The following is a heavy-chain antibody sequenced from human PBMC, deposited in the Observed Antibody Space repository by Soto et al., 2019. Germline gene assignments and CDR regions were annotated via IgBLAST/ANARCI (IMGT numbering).Heavy chain of an antibody. D-gene: IGHD2-15*01. Sequence: SETLSLTCTVSGGSISSGGYYWSWIRQHPGKGLEWIGYIYYSGSTCYDPSLKSRVTISVDTSKNQFSLKLSSVTAADTAVYYCARTHCSGGSCYSSGFDYWGQGTLVTVSS. V-gene: IGHV4-31*03. CDR1: GGSISSGGYY. CDR3: ARTHCSGGSCYSSGFDY. J-gene: IGHJ4*02. CDR2: IYYSGST.